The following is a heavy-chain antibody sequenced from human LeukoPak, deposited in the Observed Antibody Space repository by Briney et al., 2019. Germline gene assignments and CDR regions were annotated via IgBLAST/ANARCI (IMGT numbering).Heavy chain of an antibody. Sequence: SETLSLTCTVSGASMSTYYWSWIRQPPGKGLEWIAYIYHSGSTNYNPSLRSRVTISVDTSKNQFSLKLSSVTAADTAVYYCARDGYGGIDYWGQGVLVTVSS. CDR3: ARDGYGGIDY. CDR2: IYHSGST. CDR1: GASMSTYY. J-gene: IGHJ4*02. V-gene: IGHV4-59*01. D-gene: IGHD4-23*01.